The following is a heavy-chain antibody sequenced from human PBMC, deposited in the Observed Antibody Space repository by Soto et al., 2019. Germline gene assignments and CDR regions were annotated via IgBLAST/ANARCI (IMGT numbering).Heavy chain of an antibody. J-gene: IGHJ4*02. Sequence: SQTLSLTCAISGGSVSSNTAAWNWIRSSPSRGLEWLRRTYYRSNWRHDYAVSVKSRITVNPDTSKNHFSLQLNSVTPDDTAVYYCARGVAGTGFDLWGQGTLVTVSS. D-gene: IGHD6-19*01. CDR1: GGSVSSNTAA. V-gene: IGHV6-1*01. CDR2: TYYRSNWRH. CDR3: ARGVAGTGFDL.